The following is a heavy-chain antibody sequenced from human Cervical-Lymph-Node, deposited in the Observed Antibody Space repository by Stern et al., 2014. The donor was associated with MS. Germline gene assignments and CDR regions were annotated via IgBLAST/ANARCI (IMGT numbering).Heavy chain of an antibody. J-gene: IGHJ4*02. CDR2: ITGSSTTV. V-gene: IGHV3-48*02. CDR1: GINLRSYS. Sequence: VQLVESGGGLVQPGGSLRLSCTASGINLRSYSMNWVRQAPGKGLEWISYITGSSTTVYYADSVKGRFSISRDNAKNSLYLDMNSLKDEDTAVYYCARDPGGIRSLDYWGQGTLVTVSS. CDR3: ARDPGGIRSLDY. D-gene: IGHD3-3*01.